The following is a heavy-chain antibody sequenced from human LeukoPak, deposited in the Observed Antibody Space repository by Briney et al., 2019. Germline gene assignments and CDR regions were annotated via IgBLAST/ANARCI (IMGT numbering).Heavy chain of an antibody. J-gene: IGHJ6*04. V-gene: IGHV4-34*01. CDR1: GGSFSGYY. CDR2: INHSGST. D-gene: IGHD2-15*01. CDR3: ARVVVAPPHNYYYYYGMDV. Sequence: SETLSLTCAVYGGSFSGYYWSWIRQPPGKGLEWIGEINHSGSTNYNPSPKSRVTISVDTSKNQFSLKLSSVTAADTAVYYCARVVVAPPHNYYYYYGMDVWGKGTTVTVSS.